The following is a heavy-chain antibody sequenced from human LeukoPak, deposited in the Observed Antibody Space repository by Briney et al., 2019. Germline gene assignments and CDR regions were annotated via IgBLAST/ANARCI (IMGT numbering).Heavy chain of an antibody. CDR2: ISGSSSTI. Sequence: GGSLRLSCAASGFTFSSYSMNWVRQAPGKGLEWGSYISGSSSTIYYADSVKGRFTISRDNGKNTLYLQMNSLRAEDTAVYYCAREMATANFDYWGQGTLVTVSS. V-gene: IGHV3-48*01. CDR1: GFTFSSYS. D-gene: IGHD5-24*01. CDR3: AREMATANFDY. J-gene: IGHJ4*02.